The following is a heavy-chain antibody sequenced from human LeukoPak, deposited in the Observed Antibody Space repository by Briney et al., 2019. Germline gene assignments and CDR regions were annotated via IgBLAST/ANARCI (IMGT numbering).Heavy chain of an antibody. CDR1: GYTFTSYY. Sequence: ASVKVSCKASGYTFTSYYMHWVRQAPGQGLEWMGIINPSGGSTSYAQKFQGRVTMTRDMSTSTVYMELSSLRSEDTAVYYCARGYYDYVWGSYRPPDYWGQGTLVTVSS. D-gene: IGHD3-16*02. CDR3: ARGYYDYVWGSYRPPDY. V-gene: IGHV1-46*01. J-gene: IGHJ4*02. CDR2: INPSGGST.